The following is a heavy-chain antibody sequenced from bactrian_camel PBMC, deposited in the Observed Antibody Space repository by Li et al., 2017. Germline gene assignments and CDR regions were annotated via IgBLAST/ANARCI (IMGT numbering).Heavy chain of an antibody. Sequence: QVQLVESGGDSVQAGGSLRLTCVASGDTRDMACMGWWRQRWGEERDAVAVIDDFGNPSYKDSVKGRFTISRDDAKNTLYLEMSGLKEEDTGMYYCAADWSGPYMCARVPTGWLQRPPPIHSGYWGQGTQVTVS. CDR2: IDDFGNP. D-gene: IGHD2*01. J-gene: IGHJ6*01. CDR3: AADWSGPYMCARVPTGWLQRPPPIHSGY. V-gene: IGHV3S53*01. CDR1: GDTRDMAC.